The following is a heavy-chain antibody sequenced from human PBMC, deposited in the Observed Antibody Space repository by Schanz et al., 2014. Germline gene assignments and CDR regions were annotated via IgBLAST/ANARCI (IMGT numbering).Heavy chain of an antibody. CDR3: ARGRPHHWFFDL. V-gene: IGHV4-61*08. Sequence: QVQLQESGPRLVKPSQTLSLTCTVAGGSIKRGDTYWNWIRQQPGKGLEWIGYVYYSGDTNYNPSLKSRLTISVDTSKKQFSLRLTSVTAADTAVYYCARGRPHHWFFDLWPWHPGHCLR. CDR1: GGSIKRGDTY. J-gene: IGHJ2*01. CDR2: VYYSGDT.